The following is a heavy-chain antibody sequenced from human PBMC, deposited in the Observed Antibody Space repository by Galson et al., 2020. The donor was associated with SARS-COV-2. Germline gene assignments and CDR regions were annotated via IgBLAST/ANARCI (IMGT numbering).Heavy chain of an antibody. D-gene: IGHD3-10*01. J-gene: IGHJ4*02. CDR1: GGTFSSYA. CDR2: IIPIFGTA. CDR3: ARGDTMVRGVIPSSDY. V-gene: IGHV1-69*01. Sequence: KISCKASGGTFSSYAISWVRQAPGQGLEWMGGIIPIFGTANYAQKFQGRVTITADESTSTAYMELSSLRSEDTAVYYCARGDTMVRGVIPSSDYWGQGTLVTVSS.